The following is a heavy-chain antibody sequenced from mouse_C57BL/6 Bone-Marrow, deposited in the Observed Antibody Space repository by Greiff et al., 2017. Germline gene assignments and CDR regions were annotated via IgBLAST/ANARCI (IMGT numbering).Heavy chain of an antibody. CDR1: GYSITSGYY. D-gene: IGHD2-5*01. Sequence: EVQLQESGPGLVKPSQSLSLTCSVTGYSITSGYYWNWIRQFPGNKLEWMGYISYDGSNNYNPSLKNRISITRDTSKNQFFLKLNSVTTEDTATYYCARGDYSNYYYYAMDYWGQGTSVTVSS. V-gene: IGHV3-6*01. J-gene: IGHJ4*01. CDR3: ARGDYSNYYYYAMDY. CDR2: ISYDGSN.